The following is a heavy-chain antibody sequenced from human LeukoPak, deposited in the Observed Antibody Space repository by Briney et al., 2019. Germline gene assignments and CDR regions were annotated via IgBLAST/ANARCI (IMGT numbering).Heavy chain of an antibody. V-gene: IGHV3-23*01. D-gene: IGHD3-9*01. CDR3: ARDRPTLTGYYPFDY. J-gene: IGHJ4*02. CDR2: IVGRGGIT. Sequence: GGSLRLSCAASGITFSSYAMSWVRQAPGKGLEWVSTIVGRGGITYYADSVKGRFTISRDNAKNSLYLQMNSLRAEDTAVYYCARDRPTLTGYYPFDYWGQGTLVTVSS. CDR1: GITFSSYA.